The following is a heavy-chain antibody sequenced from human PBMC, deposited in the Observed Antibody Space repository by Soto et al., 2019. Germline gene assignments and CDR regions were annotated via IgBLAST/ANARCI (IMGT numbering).Heavy chain of an antibody. CDR3: AREPRYCRGGSCSITGDAYDI. CDR2: ISNRGDT. Sequence: GGSLRLSCRASGFIVSYTYVNWVRQAPGKGLEWVSVISNRGDTHYADSVRGRFSLSRDISDNTLHLQMNNLRVEDTAVYYCAREPRYCRGGSCSITGDAYDIWGQGTMVTVSS. V-gene: IGHV3-66*01. CDR1: GFIVSYTY. D-gene: IGHD2-15*01. J-gene: IGHJ3*02.